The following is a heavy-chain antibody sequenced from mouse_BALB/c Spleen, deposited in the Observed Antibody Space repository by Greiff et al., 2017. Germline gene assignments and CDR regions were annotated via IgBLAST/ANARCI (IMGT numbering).Heavy chain of an antibody. V-gene: IGHV5-6-3*01. CDR3: ARAHYGSSYWYFDV. J-gene: IGHJ1*01. Sequence: EVKLVESGGGLVQPGGSLKLSCAASGFTFSSYGMSWVRQTPDKRLELVATINSNGGSTYYPDSVKGRFTISRDNAKNTLYLQMSSLKSEDTAMYYCARAHYGSSYWYFDVWGAGTTVTVSS. CDR1: GFTFSSYG. CDR2: INSNGGST. D-gene: IGHD1-1*01.